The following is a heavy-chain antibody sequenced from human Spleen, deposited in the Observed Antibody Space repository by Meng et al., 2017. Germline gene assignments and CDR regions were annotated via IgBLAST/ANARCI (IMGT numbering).Heavy chain of an antibody. J-gene: IGHJ4*01. CDR3: ARGRHWRATKLRGFDY. D-gene: IGHD1-1*01. CDR1: EFRFSDYE. V-gene: IGHV3-69-1*02. CDR2: ISRSGNT. Sequence: GESLKISCVASEFRFSDYEMNWVRQAPGKGLEWISSISRSGNTFYTDSVKGRFTISSDDPNNSLYLEMNTVRAEDTAVYYCARGRHWRATKLRGFDYWGHGTLVNVAS.